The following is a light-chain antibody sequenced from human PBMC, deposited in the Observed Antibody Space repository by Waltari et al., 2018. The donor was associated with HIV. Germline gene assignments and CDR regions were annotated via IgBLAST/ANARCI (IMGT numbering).Light chain of an antibody. J-gene: IGLJ3*02. Sequence: QSALTQPASVSGSPGQPLTISCSTSTADLLNHHSISWFRHPPNVAPHLILLDADIRPSGSPFRFSGSKTDTTASLTISGLQFEDEGDYYCTSSMPGGALLFGGGTKVTVL. CDR2: DAD. CDR3: TSSMPGGALL. V-gene: IGLV2-14*01. CDR1: TADLLNHHS.